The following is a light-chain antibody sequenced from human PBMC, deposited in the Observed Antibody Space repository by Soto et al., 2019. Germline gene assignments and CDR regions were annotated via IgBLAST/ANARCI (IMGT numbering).Light chain of an antibody. Sequence: EIVLTQSPGTLSLSPGEEATLSCRASQSVDSNYLAWYQQKPGQTPRLIIYGASGRADGIPHRFSGSGFGTDFTLTISRLEPEDSAIYYCQQRSNWPPTFGQGTKVDIK. CDR1: QSVDSNY. V-gene: IGKV3D-20*02. CDR2: GAS. J-gene: IGKJ1*01. CDR3: QQRSNWPPT.